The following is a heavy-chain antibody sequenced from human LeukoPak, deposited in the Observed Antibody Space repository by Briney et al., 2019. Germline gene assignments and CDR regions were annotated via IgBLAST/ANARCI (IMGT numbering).Heavy chain of an antibody. Sequence: QTGGSLRLSCAASGFTFVVYARPWAGQVPGGGRGWVSGIIWNSGSIGYADSVKGRFTISRDNAKNSLYLQMNSLRAEDTALYYCAKGHGEVAGPILSSNWFDPWGQGTLVTVSS. J-gene: IGHJ5*02. V-gene: IGHV3-9*01. D-gene: IGHD6-19*01. CDR1: GFTFVVYA. CDR2: IIWNSGSI. CDR3: AKGHGEVAGPILSSNWFDP.